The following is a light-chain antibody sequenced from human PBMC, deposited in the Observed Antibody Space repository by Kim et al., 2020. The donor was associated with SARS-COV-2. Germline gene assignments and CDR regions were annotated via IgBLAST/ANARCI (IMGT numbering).Light chain of an antibody. V-gene: IGKV3-11*01. J-gene: IGKJ4*01. CDR2: DTS. CDR3: QQRYNWPLT. Sequence: LSPGERATLSCRASQSVGNPFAWFQQKPGQAPRLLIFDTSNRATGIPARFSGSGSGTAFTLTISSLEPEDFAVYYCQQRYNWPLTFGGGTKVDIK. CDR1: QSVGNP.